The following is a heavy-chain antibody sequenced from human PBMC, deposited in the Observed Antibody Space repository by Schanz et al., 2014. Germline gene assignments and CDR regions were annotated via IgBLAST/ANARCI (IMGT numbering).Heavy chain of an antibody. CDR2: IHTGSGNT. Sequence: QVQLVQSGAEVKKPGASVKVSCQASGYTFAGHAVHWVRQAPGQGPEWVGWIHTGSGNTKYSQKFEGRVTITRDTSASIVYMELSSLRSEDTAVYYCATNSPFRMVRGSNAFDAWGQGTMVTVSS. CDR1: GYTFAGHA. CDR3: ATNSPFRMVRGSNAFDA. D-gene: IGHD3-10*01. J-gene: IGHJ3*01. V-gene: IGHV1-3*04.